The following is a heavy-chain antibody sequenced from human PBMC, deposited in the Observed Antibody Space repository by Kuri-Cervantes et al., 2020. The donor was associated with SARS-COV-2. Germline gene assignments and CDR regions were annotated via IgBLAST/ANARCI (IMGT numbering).Heavy chain of an antibody. CDR3: ASVSYCSSTSCYSSIEYFQH. Sequence: SLCLSCAASGFTFSSYSMNWVRQAPGKGLEWVAVISYDGSNKYYADSVSGRFTISRDNSKNTLYLQMNNLRAEDTAVYYGASVSYCSSTSCYSSIEYFQHWGQGTLVTVSS. V-gene: IGHV3-30*03. CDR1: GFTFSSYS. D-gene: IGHD2-2*01. CDR2: ISYDGSNK. J-gene: IGHJ1*01.